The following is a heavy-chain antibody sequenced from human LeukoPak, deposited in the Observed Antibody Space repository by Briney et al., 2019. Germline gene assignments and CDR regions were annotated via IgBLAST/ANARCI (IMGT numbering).Heavy chain of an antibody. D-gene: IGHD6-13*01. CDR1: GGSISSYY. CDR2: IYYSGST. Sequence: SESLSLTCTVSGGSISSYYWRWIRQPPGKGLEWIGYIYYSGSTNYNPSLRSRVTISVDTSKNQFSLKLSSVTAADTAVYYCARVSDSVGGSSWYRSPDYYYYGMDVWGQGTTVTVSS. J-gene: IGHJ6*02. V-gene: IGHV4-59*01. CDR3: ARVSDSVGGSSWYRSPDYYYYGMDV.